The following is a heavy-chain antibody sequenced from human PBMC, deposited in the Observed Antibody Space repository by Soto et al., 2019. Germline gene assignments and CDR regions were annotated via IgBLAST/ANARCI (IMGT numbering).Heavy chain of an antibody. V-gene: IGHV1-18*01. CDR2: ISAYNGNT. D-gene: IGHD3-22*01. CDR1: GYTFTSYG. J-gene: IGHJ4*02. Sequence: QVQLVQSGAEVKKPGASVKVSCKASGYTFTSYGISWVRQAPGQGLEWMGWISAYNGNTNYAQKLQGRVTMTTDTSTSTAYMELRSLRSDDTAMYYCARPFYYYDSSGYISYFDYWGQGTLVTVSS. CDR3: ARPFYYYDSSGYISYFDY.